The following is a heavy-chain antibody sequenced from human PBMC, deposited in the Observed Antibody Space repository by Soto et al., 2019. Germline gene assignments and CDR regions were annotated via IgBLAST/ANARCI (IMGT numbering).Heavy chain of an antibody. Sequence: QVQLVQSGAEVKKPGASVKVSCKASGYTFTSYGISWVRQAPGQGLEWMGWISAYNGNTNYAQKLQGRVTMTTDTTTSTAYMELRSLRSDDTAVYYCARSPRFAVAGSYGMDVWGQGTTVTVSS. CDR1: GYTFTSYG. V-gene: IGHV1-18*04. CDR2: ISAYNGNT. D-gene: IGHD6-19*01. J-gene: IGHJ6*02. CDR3: ARSPRFAVAGSYGMDV.